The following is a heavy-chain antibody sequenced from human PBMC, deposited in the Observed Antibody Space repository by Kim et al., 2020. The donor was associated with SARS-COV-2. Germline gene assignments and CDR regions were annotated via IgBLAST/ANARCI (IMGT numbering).Heavy chain of an antibody. CDR2: IFHTGST. J-gene: IGHJ4*02. Sequence: SETLSLTCAVYGGSFSGYYWSWIRQPPGKGLEWIGEIFHTGSTNYNPSLKSRVTISVDTSKNQFSLKLSSVTAADTAVYYCARVGTMVRGVIRGKNFDYWGQGTLVTVSS. CDR1: GGSFSGYY. V-gene: IGHV4-34*12. D-gene: IGHD3-10*01. CDR3: ARVGTMVRGVIRGKNFDY.